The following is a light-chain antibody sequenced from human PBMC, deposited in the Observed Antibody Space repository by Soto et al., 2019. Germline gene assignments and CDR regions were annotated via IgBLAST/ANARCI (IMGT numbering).Light chain of an antibody. Sequence: EVVMTQSPATLYVSPGERATLSCRASQSISSNLAWYQQKAGQAHRLLMYGASTRATGVPARFSGSGSGTAFTLTISSLQSEDFAIYYCQQYNHWPSYTFGQRTKLEIK. CDR1: QSISSN. V-gene: IGKV3-15*01. CDR3: QQYNHWPSYT. J-gene: IGKJ2*01. CDR2: GAS.